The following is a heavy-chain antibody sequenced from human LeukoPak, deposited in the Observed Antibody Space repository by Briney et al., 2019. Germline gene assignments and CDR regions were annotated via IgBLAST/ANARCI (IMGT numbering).Heavy chain of an antibody. V-gene: IGHV1-69*13. CDR2: IIPIFGTA. CDR1: GGTFSSYA. D-gene: IGHD1-26*01. Sequence: SVKVSCKASGGTFSSYAISWVRQAPGQGLEWMGGIIPIFGTANYAQKFQGRVTITADESTSTAYMELSSLRSGDTAVYYCARSGNYGGHFDYWGQGTLVTVSS. J-gene: IGHJ4*02. CDR3: ARSGNYGGHFDY.